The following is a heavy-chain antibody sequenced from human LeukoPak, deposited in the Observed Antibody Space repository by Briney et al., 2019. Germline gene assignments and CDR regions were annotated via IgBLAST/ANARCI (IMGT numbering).Heavy chain of an antibody. Sequence: PGGSLRLSCAASGFTFSSYGMHWVRQASGKGLEWVGRIRSKANSYATAYAASVKGRFTISRDDSKNTAYLQMNSLKTEDTAVYYCTRYGDYPFDYWGQGTLVTVSS. D-gene: IGHD2-21*01. CDR3: TRYGDYPFDY. CDR1: GFTFSSYG. CDR2: IRSKANSYAT. V-gene: IGHV3-73*01. J-gene: IGHJ4*02.